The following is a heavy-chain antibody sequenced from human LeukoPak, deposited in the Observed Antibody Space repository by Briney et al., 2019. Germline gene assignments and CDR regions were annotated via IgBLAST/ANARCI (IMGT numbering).Heavy chain of an antibody. V-gene: IGHV1-2*02. J-gene: IGHJ3*02. Sequence: ASVKVSCKASGYTFTGYYMHWVRQAPGQGLEWMGWINPNSGGTNYAQKFQGRVTMTRDTSISTAYMELSRLRSDDTAVYYCARDRFVEYQLLSRGAFDIWGQGTMVTVSS. CDR1: GYTFTGYY. D-gene: IGHD2-2*01. CDR2: INPNSGGT. CDR3: ARDRFVEYQLLSRGAFDI.